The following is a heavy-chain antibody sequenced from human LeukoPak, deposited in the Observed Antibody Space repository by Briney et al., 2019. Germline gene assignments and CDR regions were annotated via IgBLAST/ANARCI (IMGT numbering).Heavy chain of an antibody. CDR3: ARRVAVAGRDSYGMDV. D-gene: IGHD6-19*01. Sequence: SETLSLTCTVSGGSISSHYWSWIRQPPGKGLEWIAYIYYSGSTNYNPSLKSRVTISVDTSKKQFSLKLSSVTAADPAVYYCARRVAVAGRDSYGMDVWGQGTTVTVSS. CDR2: IYYSGST. CDR1: GGSISSHY. V-gene: IGHV4-59*08. J-gene: IGHJ6*02.